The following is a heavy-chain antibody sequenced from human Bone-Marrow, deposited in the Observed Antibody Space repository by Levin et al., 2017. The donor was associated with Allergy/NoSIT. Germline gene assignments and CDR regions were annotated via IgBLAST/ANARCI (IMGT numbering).Heavy chain of an antibody. D-gene: IGHD3-16*01. Sequence: GESLKISCAASGFSVGDAWIHWVRQAPGKGLEWVGRIKRKNNGGTADYAAPVKGRFIISRDDSENTVSLQMNSLKTADTAVYYCVTDLVSDWGQGTLVTVSS. J-gene: IGHJ4*02. CDR2: IKRKNNGGTA. CDR1: GFSVGDAW. V-gene: IGHV3-15*07. CDR3: VTDLVSD.